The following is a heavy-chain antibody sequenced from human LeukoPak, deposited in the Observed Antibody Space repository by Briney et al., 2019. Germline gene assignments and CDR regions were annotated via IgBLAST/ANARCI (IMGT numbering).Heavy chain of an antibody. J-gene: IGHJ3*02. V-gene: IGHV3-53*01. CDR1: GFIVSGNY. Sequence: GGSLRLSCAASGFIVSGNYMSWVRQAPGKGPEWVAVIYAIGTTCYADSVKGRFTISRDTSRNSLYLEMNSLRAEDTAMYYCTRGPEWSRPVGDACDIWGQGTMVTVSS. D-gene: IGHD3-3*01. CDR2: IYAIGTT. CDR3: TRGPEWSRPVGDACDI.